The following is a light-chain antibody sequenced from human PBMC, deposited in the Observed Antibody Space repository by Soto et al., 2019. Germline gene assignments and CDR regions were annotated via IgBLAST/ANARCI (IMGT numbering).Light chain of an antibody. CDR3: QQYNNWLRT. V-gene: IGKV3-15*01. Sequence: EIVMMQSPATLSVSPGERATLSCRASQSVSSSLAWYQQKAGQAPRLLIYSASTRATGIPARFSGSGFGTEFTLTISSLQPEDSAVYYCQQYNNWLRTFGQGTKV. CDR1: QSVSSS. CDR2: SAS. J-gene: IGKJ1*01.